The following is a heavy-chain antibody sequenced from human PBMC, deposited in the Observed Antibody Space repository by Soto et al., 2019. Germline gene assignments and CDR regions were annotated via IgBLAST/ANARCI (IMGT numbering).Heavy chain of an antibody. Sequence: QMQLQESGPGLVKPSETLSLTCTVSGGSVSSGSYYWSWIRQPPGKGLEWIGYIYYSGSTNYNPSLKRRVTTSVDTSKNQFPLKLSSVTAADTAVYYCARDGFGAGFDPWGQGTLVTVSS. CDR1: GGSVSSGSYY. J-gene: IGHJ5*02. D-gene: IGHD3-10*01. CDR3: ARDGFGAGFDP. V-gene: IGHV4-61*01. CDR2: IYYSGST.